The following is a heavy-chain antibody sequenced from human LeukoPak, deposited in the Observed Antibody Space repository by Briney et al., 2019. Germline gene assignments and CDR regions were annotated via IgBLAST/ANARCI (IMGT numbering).Heavy chain of an antibody. CDR3: AKDRVGATSRILHY. CDR2: TYYRSQWYN. CDR1: GDSVSSSSAA. J-gene: IGHJ4*02. D-gene: IGHD1-26*01. Sequence: SQTLSLTCAISGDSVSSSSAAWNWIRQSPSRGLEWLGRTYYRSQWYNDYAVSVKSRITINADTSKNHFSLQLNSVTPEDTAVYYCAKDRVGATSRILHYWGQGTLVTVSS. V-gene: IGHV6-1*01.